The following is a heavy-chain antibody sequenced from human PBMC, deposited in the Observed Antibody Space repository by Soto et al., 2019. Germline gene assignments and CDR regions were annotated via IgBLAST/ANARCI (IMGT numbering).Heavy chain of an antibody. J-gene: IGHJ4*02. Sequence: GGSLRLSCAASGFSFHAYAMSWVRQPPGKGLEWVSAISGSGGNTYYADSVKGRFTISRDNSMKMLFLQMTSLRAEDTAVYYCAKDFDSSAYYFFDDWGQGTPVTVSS. CDR1: GFSFHAYA. D-gene: IGHD3-22*01. CDR2: ISGSGGNT. CDR3: AKDFDSSAYYFFDD. V-gene: IGHV3-23*01.